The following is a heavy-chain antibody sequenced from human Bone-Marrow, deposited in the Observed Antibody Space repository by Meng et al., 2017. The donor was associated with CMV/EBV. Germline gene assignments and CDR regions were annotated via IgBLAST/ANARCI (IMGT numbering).Heavy chain of an antibody. CDR1: GFTFSNAW. CDR2: IKSKTDGGTT. D-gene: IGHD2-21*01. V-gene: IGHV3-15*01. CDR3: NTELPIPVVIATLDAFDI. Sequence: GGPLRSSCAASGFTFSNAWMSWVRQAPGKGLEWVGRIKSKTDGGTTDYAAPVKGRFTISRDDSKNTLYLQMNSLKTEDTAVYYCNTELPIPVVIATLDAFDIWGQGKMVTVSS. J-gene: IGHJ3*02.